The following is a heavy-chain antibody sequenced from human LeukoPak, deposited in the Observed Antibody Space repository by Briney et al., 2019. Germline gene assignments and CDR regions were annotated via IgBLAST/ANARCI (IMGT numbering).Heavy chain of an antibody. V-gene: IGHV1-2*02. CDR2: INPNSGGT. CDR1: GYTFTCYY. D-gene: IGHD4-17*01. J-gene: IGHJ4*02. Sequence: ASVKVSCKASGYTFTCYYMHWVRQAPGQGLEWMGWINPNSGGTNYAQKFQGRVTMTRDTSISTTYMELSRLRSDHTAVYYCASIQMTTVTTMPFDYWGQGTLVTVSS. CDR3: ASIQMTTVTTMPFDY.